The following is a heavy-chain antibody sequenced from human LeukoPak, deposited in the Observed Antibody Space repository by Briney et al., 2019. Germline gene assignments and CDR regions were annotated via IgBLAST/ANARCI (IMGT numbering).Heavy chain of an antibody. CDR2: ISANNGNT. CDR3: ARGGLTMVRGVISPGAYYLDV. Sequence: GASVKVSCKASGYTFTSYGISWVRQAPGQGLEWMGWISANNGNTNYAQNLQGRVTMTTDTSTSTAYMELRSLRSDDTAVYYWARGGLTMVRGVISPGAYYLDVWGKGTTVTVSS. J-gene: IGHJ6*03. D-gene: IGHD3-10*01. V-gene: IGHV1-18*01. CDR1: GYTFTSYG.